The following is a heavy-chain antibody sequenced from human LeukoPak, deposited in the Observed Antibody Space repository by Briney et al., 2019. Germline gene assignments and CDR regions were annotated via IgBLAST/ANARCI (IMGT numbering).Heavy chain of an antibody. V-gene: IGHV3-21*04. D-gene: IGHD6-13*01. Sequence: GGSLRLSCAASGFTFSSYSMNWVRQAPGKGLEWVSSISSSSSYIYYADSVKGRFTISRDNAKNSLYLQMNSLRAEDMALYYCARQRGIAAASFDYWGQGTLVTVSS. J-gene: IGHJ4*02. CDR1: GFTFSSYS. CDR3: ARQRGIAAASFDY. CDR2: ISSSSSYI.